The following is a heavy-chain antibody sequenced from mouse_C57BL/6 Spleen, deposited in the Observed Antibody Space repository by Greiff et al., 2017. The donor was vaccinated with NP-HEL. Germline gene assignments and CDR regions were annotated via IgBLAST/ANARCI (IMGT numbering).Heavy chain of an antibody. Sequence: QVQLQQSGAELVRPGASVTLSCKASGYTFTDYEMHWVKQTPVHGLEWIGAIDPETGGTAYNQKFKGKAIMTADKSYSTAYMEPRSLTSEDSAVYYCTRKYFGSSYWYFDVWGTGTTVTVSS. V-gene: IGHV1-15*01. CDR2: IDPETGGT. CDR3: TRKYFGSSYWYFDV. J-gene: IGHJ1*03. CDR1: GYTFTDYE. D-gene: IGHD1-1*01.